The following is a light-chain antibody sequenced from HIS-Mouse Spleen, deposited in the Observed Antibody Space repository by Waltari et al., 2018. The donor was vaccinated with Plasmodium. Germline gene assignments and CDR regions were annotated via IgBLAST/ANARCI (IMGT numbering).Light chain of an antibody. V-gene: IGKV3-20*01. J-gene: IGKJ2*01. CDR1: QSVSSSY. CDR3: QQNGSSPYT. CDR2: GAS. Sequence: EIVLTQSPGTLSLSPGERATLSCRASQSVSSSYLAWYQQKPGQAPRLLIYGASSRATGIPDRFSGSGYGTDFTLTISRLEPEDCAVYYCQQNGSSPYTFGQGTKLEIK.